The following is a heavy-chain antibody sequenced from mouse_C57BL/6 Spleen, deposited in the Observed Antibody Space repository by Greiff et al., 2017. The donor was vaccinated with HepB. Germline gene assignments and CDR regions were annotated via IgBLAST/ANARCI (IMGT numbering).Heavy chain of an antibody. CDR3: ARGGNYFDY. CDR2: IYPGSGST. J-gene: IGHJ2*01. Sequence: VQLQQSGAELVKPGASVKMSCKASGYTFTSYWITWVKQRPGQGLEWIGDIYPGSGSTNYNEKFKSKATLTVDTSSSTAYMQLSSLTAEDSAVYYCARGGNYFDYWGQGTTLTVSS. V-gene: IGHV1-55*01. CDR1: GYTFTSYW.